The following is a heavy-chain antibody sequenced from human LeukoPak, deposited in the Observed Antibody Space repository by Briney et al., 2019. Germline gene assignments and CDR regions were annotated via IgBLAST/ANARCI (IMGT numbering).Heavy chain of an antibody. J-gene: IGHJ4*02. Sequence: GGSLRLSCAASGFTVSSTYMSWVRQAPGKGLEWVSVIESGGRTYYADSVKGRFTISRDSSKNTLYLQMNSLRAEDTAFYFCARENGHIYGYAFLDQWGQGTPVTVSS. CDR1: GFTVSSTY. CDR2: IESGGRT. CDR3: ARENGHIYGYAFLDQ. V-gene: IGHV3-53*01. D-gene: IGHD5-18*01.